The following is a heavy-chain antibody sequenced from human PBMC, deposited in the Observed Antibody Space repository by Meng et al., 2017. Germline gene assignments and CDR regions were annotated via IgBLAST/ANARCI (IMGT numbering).Heavy chain of an antibody. V-gene: IGHV6-1*01. CDR2: TYYRSMWYF. Sequence: QVQLQQSVPGLVKPSQTLPSPCAISGDSVSSNTAAWNWFRQSPSRGLEWLGRTYYRSMWYFDYVPSVTGRITVNPDTPNNQFSLHLSSVTPDDTGIYYCARDPGLTLDYWGQGILVTVSS. CDR1: GDSVSSNTAA. J-gene: IGHJ4*02. CDR3: ARDPGLTLDY. D-gene: IGHD3-9*01.